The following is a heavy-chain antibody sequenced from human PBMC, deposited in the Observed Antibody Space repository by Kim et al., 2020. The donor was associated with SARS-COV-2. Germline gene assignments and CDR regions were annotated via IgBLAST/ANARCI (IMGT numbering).Heavy chain of an antibody. J-gene: IGHJ3*02. CDR3: ARDEYSMVRGVITLGAFDI. V-gene: IGHV7-4-1*02. Sequence: ASVKVSCKASGYTFTSYAMNWVRQAPGQGLEWMGWINTNTGNPTYAQGFTGRFVFSLDTSVSTAYLQISSLKAEDTAVYYCARDEYSMVRGVITLGAFDIWGQVTMVTVSS. D-gene: IGHD3-10*01. CDR1: GYTFTSYA. CDR2: INTNTGNP.